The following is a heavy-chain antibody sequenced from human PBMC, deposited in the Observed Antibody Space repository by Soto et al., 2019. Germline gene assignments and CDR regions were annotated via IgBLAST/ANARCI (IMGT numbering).Heavy chain of an antibody. CDR3: ARGEDSRVSFLIDP. J-gene: IGHJ5*02. CDR1: GGSISSGGYY. CDR2: IYYSGST. D-gene: IGHD3-22*01. Sequence: SETLSLTCTVSGGSISSGGYYWSWIRQHPGKGLEWIGYIYYSGSTYYNPSLKSRVTISVDTSKNQFSLKLSSVTAADTAVYYCARGEDSRVSFLIDPWGQGTLVTVSS. V-gene: IGHV4-31*03.